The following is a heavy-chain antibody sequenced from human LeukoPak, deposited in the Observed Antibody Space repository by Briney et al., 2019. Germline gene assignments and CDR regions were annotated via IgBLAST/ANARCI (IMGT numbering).Heavy chain of an antibody. Sequence: PGGSLRLSCAASGFTFDDYAMHWVRQAPGKGLEWVSGISWNSGSIGYADSVKGRFTISRDNAKNSLYLQMNSLRAEDTALYYCAKDKRIPMVRGDYGMDVWGQGTTVTVSS. J-gene: IGHJ6*02. CDR1: GFTFDDYA. CDR2: ISWNSGSI. V-gene: IGHV3-9*01. D-gene: IGHD3-10*01. CDR3: AKDKRIPMVRGDYGMDV.